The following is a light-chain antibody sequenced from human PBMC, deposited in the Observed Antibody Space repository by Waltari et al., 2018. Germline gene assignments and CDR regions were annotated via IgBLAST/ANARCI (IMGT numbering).Light chain of an antibody. V-gene: IGKV1-5*03. J-gene: IGKJ1*01. CDR1: QSISSW. CDR3: QRYNFYPWT. Sequence: DIQMTQSPSTLSASVGDRVTITCRASQSISSWLAWYQQKPGKAPKGLIYKAYSLESGVPSRFSGSGSGTEFTLTISSLQPDDIATYYCQRYNFYPWTFGQGTKVEIK. CDR2: KAY.